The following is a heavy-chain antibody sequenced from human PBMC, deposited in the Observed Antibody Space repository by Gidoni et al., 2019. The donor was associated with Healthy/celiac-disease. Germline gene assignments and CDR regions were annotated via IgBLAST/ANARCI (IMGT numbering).Heavy chain of an antibody. V-gene: IGHV3-48*04. CDR2: IISSSSTI. Sequence: EVQLVESGGGLVQPGGSLRLSCAASGFTFSSYSMNWVRQAPGKGLEWISYIISSSSTIYYADSVKGRFTISRDNAKNSLYLQMNSLRAEDTAVYYCARDAYYGSGSFGVDYWGQGTLVTVSS. J-gene: IGHJ4*02. D-gene: IGHD3-10*01. CDR3: ARDAYYGSGSFGVDY. CDR1: GFTFSSYS.